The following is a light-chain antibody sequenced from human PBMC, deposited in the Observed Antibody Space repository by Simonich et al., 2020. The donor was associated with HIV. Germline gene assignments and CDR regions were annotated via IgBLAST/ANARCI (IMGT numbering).Light chain of an antibody. CDR2: WAS. CDR3: QQYYITPHT. J-gene: IGKJ1*01. Sequence: DIVMTQSPDSLTVSLGERATINCKSSQSVLYSSNNKNYLAWYQQKPGQPPKLLIYWASTRESGVPDRFSASGSGTHFSLNISSLQAEDAAVYYCQQYYITPHTFGQGTKVEIK. V-gene: IGKV4-1*01. CDR1: QSVLYSSNNKNY.